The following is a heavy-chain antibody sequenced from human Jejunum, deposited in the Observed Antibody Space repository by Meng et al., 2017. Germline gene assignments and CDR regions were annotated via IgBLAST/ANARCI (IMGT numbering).Heavy chain of an antibody. CDR3: ARQMDSEYDEGYFFDY. J-gene: IGHJ4*02. CDR1: GCSLSSGSPY. CDR2: AYYSGSS. D-gene: IGHD2-2*03. V-gene: IGHV4-39*01. Sequence: QVQLQESGPGLVKPSETLSLSCTVSGCSLSSGSPYWGWIRQSPGKGLEWIGTAYYSGSSYYNPSLRSRVIILVDTSKNQFSLRLSSVTAADTAVYYCARQMDSEYDEGYFFDYWGQGILVTVSS.